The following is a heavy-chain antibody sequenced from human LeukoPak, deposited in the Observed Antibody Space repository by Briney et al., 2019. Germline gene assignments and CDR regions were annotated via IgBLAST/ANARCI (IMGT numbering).Heavy chain of an antibody. CDR3: ARTGMVRGVIRAFDI. CDR1: GFTFSSYA. V-gene: IGHV3-21*01. Sequence: GGSLRLSCAASGFTFSSYAMSWVRQAPGKGLEWVSSISSSSSYIYYADSVKGRFTISRDNAKNSLYLQMNSLRAEDTAVYYCARTGMVRGVIRAFDIWGQGTMVTVSS. J-gene: IGHJ3*02. D-gene: IGHD3-10*01. CDR2: ISSSSSYI.